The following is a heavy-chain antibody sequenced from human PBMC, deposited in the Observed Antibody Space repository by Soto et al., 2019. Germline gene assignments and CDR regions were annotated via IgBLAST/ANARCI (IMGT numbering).Heavy chain of an antibody. J-gene: IGHJ4*02. CDR1: GFTFSSYG. CDR3: AKVSDIRHSNFDY. CDR2: ISYDGSNK. D-gene: IGHD5-12*01. Sequence: QVQLVESGGGVVQPGRSLRLSCAASGFTFSSYGMHWVRQAPGKGLEWVAVISYDGSNKYYADSVKGRFTISRDNSKNTLYLQMNSLRAEDTAVYYCAKVSDIRHSNFDYWGQGTLVTVSS. V-gene: IGHV3-30*18.